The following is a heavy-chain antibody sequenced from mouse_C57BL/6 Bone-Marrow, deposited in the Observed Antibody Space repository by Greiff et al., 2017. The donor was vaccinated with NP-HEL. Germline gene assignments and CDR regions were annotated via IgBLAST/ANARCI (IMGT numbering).Heavy chain of an antibody. D-gene: IGHD1-1*01. J-gene: IGHJ2*01. Sequence: QVQLQQSGAELVKPGDSVKISCKASGYAFSSYWMNWVKQRPGKGLEWIGQLYPGDGDTNYNGKFMGKATLTADKSSSTTDMQLNSLTSEDSAVYVCARLITTVVGFDYWGQGTTLTVSS. CDR3: ARLITTVVGFDY. CDR1: GYAFSSYW. CDR2: LYPGDGDT. V-gene: IGHV1-80*01.